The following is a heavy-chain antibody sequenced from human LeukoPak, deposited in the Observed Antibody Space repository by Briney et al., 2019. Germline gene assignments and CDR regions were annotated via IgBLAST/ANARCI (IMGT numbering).Heavy chain of an antibody. V-gene: IGHV3-53*01. CDR1: GFTVSGNS. CDR3: ASHSNTLTSYSFDY. D-gene: IGHD3-9*01. J-gene: IGHJ4*02. CDR2: IYNAGNT. Sequence: GGSLRLSCAASGFTVSGNSMSWVRQAPGKGLEWVSIIYNAGNTLYADSVKGRFTISRDNSKNTLSLQMNSLRAEDTAVYYCASHSNTLTSYSFDYWGQGTLVTVSS.